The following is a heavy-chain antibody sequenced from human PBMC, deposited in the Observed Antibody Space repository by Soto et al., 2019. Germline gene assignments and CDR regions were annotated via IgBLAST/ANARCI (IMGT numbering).Heavy chain of an antibody. D-gene: IGHD3-3*01. CDR2: IYYSGST. CDR3: ARHNGRRITIFGVVTKEGYYYGMDV. Sequence: SETLSLTCTVSGGSISSGDYYWSWIRQPPGKGLEWIGYIYYSGSTYYNPSLKSRVTISVDTSKNQFSLKLSSVTAADTAVYYCARHNGRRITIFGVVTKEGYYYGMDVWGQGTTVTVSS. V-gene: IGHV4-30-4*01. CDR1: GGSISSGDYY. J-gene: IGHJ6*02.